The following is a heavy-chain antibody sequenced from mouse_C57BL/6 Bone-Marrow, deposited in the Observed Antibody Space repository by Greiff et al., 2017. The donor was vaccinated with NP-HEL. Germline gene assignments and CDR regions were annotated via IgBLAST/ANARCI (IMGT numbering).Heavy chain of an antibody. Sequence: VQLKESGPELVKPGASVKIPCKASGYTFTDYNMDWVKQSHGKSLEWIGDINPNNGGTIYNQKFKGKATLTVDKSSSTAYMELRSLTSEDTAVYYGARSDYGSSWDYFDYWGQGTTLTVSS. V-gene: IGHV1-18*01. CDR1: GYTFTDYN. J-gene: IGHJ2*01. D-gene: IGHD1-1*01. CDR3: ARSDYGSSWDYFDY. CDR2: INPNNGGT.